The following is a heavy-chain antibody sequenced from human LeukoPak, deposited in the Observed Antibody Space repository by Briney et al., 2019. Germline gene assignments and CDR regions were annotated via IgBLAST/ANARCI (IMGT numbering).Heavy chain of an antibody. CDR1: GFTFCSYG. D-gene: IGHD3-22*01. Sequence: GGSLRLSCAASGFTFCSYGMHWVRQAPGKGLEWVAVIWYDGSNKYYADSVKGRFTISRDNSKNTLYPQMNSLRVEDTAVYYCASGSSGYPPYWGQGTLVTVSS. V-gene: IGHV3-33*01. J-gene: IGHJ4*02. CDR3: ASGSSGYPPY. CDR2: IWYDGSNK.